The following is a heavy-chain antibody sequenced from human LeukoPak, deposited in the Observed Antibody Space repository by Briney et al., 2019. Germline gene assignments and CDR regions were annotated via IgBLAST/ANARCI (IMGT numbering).Heavy chain of an antibody. CDR2: IYHSGST. J-gene: IGHJ6*02. CDR1: GGSISSYS. D-gene: IGHD4-17*01. Sequence: PSETLSLTCTVSGGSISSYSWSWIRQPPGKGLEWIGYIYHSGSTYYNPSLKSRVTISVDRSKNQFSLKLSSVTAADTAVYYCARYGDYAGFGMDVWGQGTTVTVSS. V-gene: IGHV4-30-2*01. CDR3: ARYGDYAGFGMDV.